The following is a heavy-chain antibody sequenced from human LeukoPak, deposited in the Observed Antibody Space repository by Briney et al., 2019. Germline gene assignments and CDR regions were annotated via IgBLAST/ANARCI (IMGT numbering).Heavy chain of an antibody. CDR2: ISYDGSNK. V-gene: IGHV3-30*18. CDR1: GFTFSRYG. Sequence: GGSLRLSCAASGFTFSRYGMHWVRQAPGKGLEWVAVISYDGSNKYYVDSVKDRFTISKDNSKNTLYLQMNSLRAEDTAVYYCAKDRDILTGYLDYWGQGTLVTVSS. CDR3: AKDRDILTGYLDY. D-gene: IGHD3-9*01. J-gene: IGHJ4*02.